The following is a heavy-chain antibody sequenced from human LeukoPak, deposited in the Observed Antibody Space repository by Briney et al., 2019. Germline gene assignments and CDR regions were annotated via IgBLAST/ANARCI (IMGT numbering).Heavy chain of an antibody. V-gene: IGHV3-74*01. Sequence: GGSLRLSCAASGFTFSSYWMHWVRQAPGKGLVWVSRINSDGSSTSYAASVQGRFTISRDNAKNTLYLQMNSLRAEDTAVYYCARDGQDIVVVVAATPCGWFDPWGQGTLVTVSS. CDR1: GFTFSSYW. CDR3: ARDGQDIVVVVAATPCGWFDP. CDR2: INSDGSST. J-gene: IGHJ5*02. D-gene: IGHD2-15*01.